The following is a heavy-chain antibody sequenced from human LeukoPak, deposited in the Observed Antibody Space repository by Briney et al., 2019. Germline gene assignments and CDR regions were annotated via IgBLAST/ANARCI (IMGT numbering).Heavy chain of an antibody. CDR3: AKGRGTGTYYFDY. V-gene: IGHV3-23*01. CDR2: LSGSGIST. Sequence: SGGSLRLSCAASGFTFATYAMTWVRQAPGKGPEWVAALSGSGISTYYADSVKGRFTISRANSENTLHLQMDGLRAEDTAVYFCAKGRGTGTYYFDYWGRGILVTVSS. J-gene: IGHJ4*02. CDR1: GFTFATYA. D-gene: IGHD3/OR15-3a*01.